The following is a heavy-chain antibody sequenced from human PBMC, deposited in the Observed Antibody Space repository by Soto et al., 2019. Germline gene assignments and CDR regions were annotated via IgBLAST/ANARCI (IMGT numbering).Heavy chain of an antibody. CDR2: IYSGGDT. Sequence: EVQLVESGGGLVQPGGSLRLSCAVSGFTVSNNYMSWVRQAPGKGLEWIPVIYSGGDTYYADSVKVRFTISRDNSKNTLYLQMNSLRVDDTAVYYCARGGGTYCGNDCIRAVDIWGQGTMVTVSS. CDR3: ARGGGTYCGNDCIRAVDI. D-gene: IGHD2-21*02. CDR1: GFTVSNNY. V-gene: IGHV3-66*01. J-gene: IGHJ3*02.